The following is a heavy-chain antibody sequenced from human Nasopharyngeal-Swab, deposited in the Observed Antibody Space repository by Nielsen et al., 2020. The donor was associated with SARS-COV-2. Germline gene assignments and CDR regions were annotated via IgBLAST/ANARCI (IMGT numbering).Heavy chain of an antibody. V-gene: IGHV1-18*01. CDR1: GYTFTSYG. J-gene: IGHJ4*02. CDR3: ARMQPYYDSSGYFYRGFDY. Sequence: ASVKVSCKASGYTFTSYGISWVRQAPGQGLEWMGWISAYNGNTNYAQKLQGRVTMTTDTSTSTAYMELRSLRSEDTAVYYCARMQPYYDSSGYFYRGFDYWGQGTLVTVSS. D-gene: IGHD3-22*01. CDR2: ISAYNGNT.